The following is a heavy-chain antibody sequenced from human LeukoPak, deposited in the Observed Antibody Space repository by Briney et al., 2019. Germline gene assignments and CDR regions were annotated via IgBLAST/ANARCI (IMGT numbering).Heavy chain of an antibody. CDR3: ARTRDFWSGFDY. J-gene: IGHJ4*02. D-gene: IGHD3-3*01. V-gene: IGHV4-30-2*01. CDR1: GVSITSDTYC. Sequence: PSETLSLTCVVSGVSITSDTYCWSWIRQPPGTGLEWIGYILHSGSTYFNPSLKSRVTISIDTSKSQFSLKLSSVTAADTAVYYCARTRDFWSGFDYWGQGTLVTVSS. CDR2: ILHSGST.